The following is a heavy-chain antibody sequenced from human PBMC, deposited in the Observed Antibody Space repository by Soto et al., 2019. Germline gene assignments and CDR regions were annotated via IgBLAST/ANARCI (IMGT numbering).Heavy chain of an antibody. CDR2: INDSGST. CDR1: GYCISSRGGY. D-gene: IGHD4-17*01. J-gene: IGHJ4*02. Sequence: PSETLSLTCTVSGYCISSRGGYWGWIRQTPGKGLEWMGSINDSGSTYNNPSLMGRVTISVDTSKNQFSLKVSSVTAADTAVYYCTRHRLNGGYNYWGQGTLLTVSS. V-gene: IGHV4-39*01. CDR3: TRHRLNGGYNY.